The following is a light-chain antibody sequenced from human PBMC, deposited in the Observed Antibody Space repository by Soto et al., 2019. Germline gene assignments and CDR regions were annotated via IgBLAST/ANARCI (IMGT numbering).Light chain of an antibody. CDR2: EVS. J-gene: IGLJ2*01. CDR3: SSYTTTTTLNVI. CDR1: SSDVGSYNY. V-gene: IGLV2-14*01. Sequence: QSVLTQPASVSGSPGQSITISCTGTSSDVGSYNYVSWYQQNPGKAPKLLIYEVSNRPSGVSNRFSGSKSGNTASLTISGLQAEDEADYYCSSYTTTTTLNVIFGGGTKGTVL.